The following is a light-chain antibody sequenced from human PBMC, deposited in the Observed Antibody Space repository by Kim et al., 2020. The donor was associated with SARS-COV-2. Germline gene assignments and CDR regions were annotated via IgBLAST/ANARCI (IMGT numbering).Light chain of an antibody. J-gene: IGLJ3*02. V-gene: IGLV1-51*01. CDR2: DNN. CDR1: SSNIGNNY. Sequence: QSVLTQPPSVSAAPGQKVTISCSGSSSNIGNNYVSWYQQLPGTVPKLLIYDNNKRPSGIPDRFSGSKSGTSATLGITGLQTGDEADYYCGTWDSSLSGLVFGGGTQLTVL. CDR3: GTWDSSLSGLV.